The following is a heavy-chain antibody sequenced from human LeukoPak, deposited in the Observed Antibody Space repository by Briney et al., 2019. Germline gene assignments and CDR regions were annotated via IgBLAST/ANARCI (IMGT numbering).Heavy chain of an antibody. CDR2: ISTSSSSI. CDR3: AESIAANGTVY. J-gene: IGHJ4*02. V-gene: IGHV3-21*04. Sequence: GGSLRLSCAASGFTFSSYSMNWVRQAPGKGLEWVSSISTSSSSIYYADSVKGRFTISRDNSKNTLFLQMSRLRAEDTGVYYCAESIAANGTVYWGQGTQVTVSS. D-gene: IGHD6-13*01. CDR1: GFTFSSYS.